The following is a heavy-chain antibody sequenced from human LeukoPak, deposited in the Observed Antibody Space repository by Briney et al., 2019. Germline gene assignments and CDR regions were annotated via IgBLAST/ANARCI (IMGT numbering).Heavy chain of an antibody. V-gene: IGHV3-30*04. Sequence: PGGSLRLSCAASGFTFSSYAMHWVRQAPGKGLEWVAVISYDGSNKYYADSVKGRFTISRDNSKNTLYLQMNSLRAEDTAVYYCAKDLGSSGYYYWGQGTLVTVSS. D-gene: IGHD3-22*01. CDR2: ISYDGSNK. CDR3: AKDLGSSGYYY. J-gene: IGHJ4*02. CDR1: GFTFSSYA.